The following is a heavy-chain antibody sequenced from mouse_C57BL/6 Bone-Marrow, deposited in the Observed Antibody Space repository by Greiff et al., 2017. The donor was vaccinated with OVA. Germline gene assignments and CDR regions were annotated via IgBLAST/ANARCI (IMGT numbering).Heavy chain of an antibody. J-gene: IGHJ4*01. V-gene: IGHV14-4*01. CDR2: IDPENGDT. CDR3: LIYYDYEDAMDY. CDR1: GFNIKDDY. Sequence: VQLQQSGAELVRPGASVKLSCTASGFNIKDDYMHWVKQRPEQGLEWIGWIDPENGDTEYASKFQGKATITADTSSNTAYLQLSSLTSEDTAVYYCLIYYDYEDAMDYGGQGTSVTGSS. D-gene: IGHD2-4*01.